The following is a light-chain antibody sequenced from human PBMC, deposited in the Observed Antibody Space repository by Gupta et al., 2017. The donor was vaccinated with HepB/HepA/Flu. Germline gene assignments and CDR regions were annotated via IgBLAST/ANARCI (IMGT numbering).Light chain of an antibody. J-gene: IGLJ2*01. Sequence: QSVLTQPASVSGSPGQSITISCTGTSSDVGSYHLVSWYQHHPGKAPKLMIYEVTQRPPGVSNRFSGSKSGNTASLTISGLQAEDEADYYCCSFAGSSTVIFGGGTKVTVL. CDR3: CSFAGSSTVI. CDR2: EVT. CDR1: SSDVGSYHL. V-gene: IGLV2-23*02.